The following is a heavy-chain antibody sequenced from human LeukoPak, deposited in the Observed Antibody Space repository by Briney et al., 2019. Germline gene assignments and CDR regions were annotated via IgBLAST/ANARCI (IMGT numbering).Heavy chain of an antibody. D-gene: IGHD3-3*01. V-gene: IGHV1-46*03. J-gene: IGHJ2*01. CDR1: GYTFTNYY. CDR2: INPSGGST. CDR3: ARDRYYDFWSGKTSGDFDL. Sequence: ASVKVSRKASGYTFTNYYIHWVRQAPGQGLEWMGIINPSGGSTSYAQKFQGRVTMTRDTSTSTVYMELSSLRSEDTAVYYCARDRYYDFWSGKTSGDFDLWGRGTLVTVSS.